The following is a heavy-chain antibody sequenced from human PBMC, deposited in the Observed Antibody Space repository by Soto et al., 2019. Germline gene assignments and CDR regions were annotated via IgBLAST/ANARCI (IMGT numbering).Heavy chain of an antibody. CDR2: IIPIFGTA. V-gene: IGHV1-69*13. CDR3: ARLLRAAAAGTYYYFPGRDV. Sequence: SVKLAWKASGGTFSSYAISWVRQAPGQGLEWMGGIIPIFGTANYAQKFQGRVTITADESTSTAYMELSSLRSEDTAVFYCARLLRAAAAGTYYYFPGRDV. CDR1: GGTFSSYA. D-gene: IGHD6-13*01. J-gene: IGHJ6*01.